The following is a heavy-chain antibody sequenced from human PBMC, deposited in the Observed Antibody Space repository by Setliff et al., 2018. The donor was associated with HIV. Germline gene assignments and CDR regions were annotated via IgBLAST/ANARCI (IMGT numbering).Heavy chain of an antibody. V-gene: IGHV3-15*01. J-gene: IGHJ4*02. CDR3: TRDRLGIFRFLDS. CDR2: IKSKTDGGTT. D-gene: IGHD7-27*01. CDR1: GSTFSNAY. Sequence: PGGSLRLSCAASGSTFSNAYMNWVRQAPGKGLEWVGRIKSKTDGGTTEYAASVKGRFTISRDDSKRIAYLQMSSLKSEDTAVYFCTRDRLGIFRFLDSWGQGTLVTVSS.